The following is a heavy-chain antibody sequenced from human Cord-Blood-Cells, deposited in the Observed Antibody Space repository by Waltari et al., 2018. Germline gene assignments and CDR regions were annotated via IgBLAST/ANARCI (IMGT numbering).Heavy chain of an antibody. CDR2: IGTAGDT. CDR3: ARSANDAFDI. CDR1: GFPLSSYD. V-gene: IGHV3-13*01. Sequence: EVQLVESGGGLVQPGGSLRLSCAASGFPLSSYDLHWVRQATGKGLEWVSAIGTAGDTYYPGSVKGRFTISRENAKNSLYLQMNSLRAGDTAVYYCARSANDAFDIWGQGTMVTVSS. J-gene: IGHJ3*02.